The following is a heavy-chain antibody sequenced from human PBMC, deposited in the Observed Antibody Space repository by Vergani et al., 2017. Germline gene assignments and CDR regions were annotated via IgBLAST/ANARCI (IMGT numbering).Heavy chain of an antibody. Sequence: QVQLQQWGAGLLKPSETLSLTCAVYGGSFSGYYWSWIRQPPGKGLEWIGEINHSGSTNYNPSLKSRVTISVDTSKNQFSLKLSSVTAADTAVYYCARDLWFGELVVTYYHYYGMDVWGQGTTVTVSS. V-gene: IGHV4-34*01. CDR2: INHSGST. D-gene: IGHD3-10*01. CDR3: ARDLWFGELVVTYYHYYGMDV. CDR1: GGSFSGYY. J-gene: IGHJ6*02.